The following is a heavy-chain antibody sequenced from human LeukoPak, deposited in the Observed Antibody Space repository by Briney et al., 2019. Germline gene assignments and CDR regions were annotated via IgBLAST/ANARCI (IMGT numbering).Heavy chain of an antibody. CDR1: GYSFTSYW. CDR3: ARHQEAAYSSGWYADY. V-gene: IGHV5-51*01. Sequence: GESLKISCNGSGYSFTSYWIGWLRQLPGKGRERMGIIFTGDSDTRYSPSFQGQVTISADKSISTAYLQWSSLKASDTAMYYCARHQEAAYSSGWYADYWGQGTLVTVSS. D-gene: IGHD6-19*01. CDR2: IFTGDSDT. J-gene: IGHJ4*02.